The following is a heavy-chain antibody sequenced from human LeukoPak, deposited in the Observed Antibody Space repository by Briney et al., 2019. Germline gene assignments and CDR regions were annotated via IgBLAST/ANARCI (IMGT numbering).Heavy chain of an antibody. CDR3: EKDLGGSGDYRPY. J-gene: IGHJ4*02. CDR2: ISGSDGST. CDR1: GFTFSSYA. Sequence: GGSLRLSCAASGFTFSSYAMSWVRQAPGKGLEWVSAISGSDGSTYYADSVKGRLTISRDNSKNTLYLQMNSLSAEDTAVYYCEKDLGGSGDYRPYWGQGSVVTVSS. D-gene: IGHD2-21*02. V-gene: IGHV3-23*01.